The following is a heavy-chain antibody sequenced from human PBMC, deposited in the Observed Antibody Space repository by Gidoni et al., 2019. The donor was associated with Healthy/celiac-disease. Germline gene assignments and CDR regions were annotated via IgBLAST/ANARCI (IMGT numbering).Heavy chain of an antibody. Sequence: QVQLVESGGGVVQPGRSLRLSCAASGFTFSSYGMHWVRQAPGKGLEWVAVISYDGSNKYYADSVKGRFTISRDNSKNTLYLQMNSLRAEDTAVYYCAKLVWFGDDYWGQGTLVTVSS. V-gene: IGHV3-30*18. CDR2: ISYDGSNK. CDR3: AKLVWFGDDY. J-gene: IGHJ4*02. D-gene: IGHD3-10*01. CDR1: GFTFSSYG.